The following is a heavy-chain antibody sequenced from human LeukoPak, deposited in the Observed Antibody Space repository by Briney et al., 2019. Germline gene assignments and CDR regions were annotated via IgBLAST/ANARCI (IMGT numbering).Heavy chain of an antibody. D-gene: IGHD6-13*01. CDR3: ARDMPPLAAGTHYYGMDV. CDR1: GFTFSSYA. V-gene: IGHV3-33*08. CDR2: IWYDGSNK. Sequence: PGGSLRLSCAASGFTFSSYAMHWVRQAPGKGLEWVAVIWYDGSNKYYADSVKGRFTISRDNSKNTLYLQMNSLRAEDTAVYYCARDMPPLAAGTHYYGMDVWGQGTTVTVSS. J-gene: IGHJ6*02.